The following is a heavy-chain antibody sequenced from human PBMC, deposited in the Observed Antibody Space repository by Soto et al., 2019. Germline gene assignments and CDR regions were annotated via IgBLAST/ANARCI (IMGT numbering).Heavy chain of an antibody. CDR1: EFTSSRYA. CDR3: AKYAGNYYHYYYMDV. D-gene: IGHD6-13*01. J-gene: IGHJ6*03. V-gene: IGHV3-23*01. CDR2: ISGTGDST. Sequence: EVQLLESGGGLVQPGGSLRLSCAGSEFTSSRYALSWVRQAPGEGLEWVSGISGTGDSTYYADSVKGRFTVSRDNSKNTLYLQMHSLRAEDTDVYYCAKYAGNYYHYYYMDVWGKGTTVTVSS.